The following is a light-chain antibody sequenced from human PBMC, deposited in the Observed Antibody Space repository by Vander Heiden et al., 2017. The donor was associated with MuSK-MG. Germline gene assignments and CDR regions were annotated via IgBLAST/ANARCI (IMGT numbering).Light chain of an antibody. CDR3: QQYNSYSWT. Sequence: GDRVTITCRASQSISSWLAWYQQKPGKAPKLLIYDASSLESGVPSRFSGSGSGTEFTLTISSLQPDDFATYYCQQYNSYSWTFGHGTKVEI. CDR2: DAS. V-gene: IGKV1-5*01. J-gene: IGKJ1*01. CDR1: QSISSW.